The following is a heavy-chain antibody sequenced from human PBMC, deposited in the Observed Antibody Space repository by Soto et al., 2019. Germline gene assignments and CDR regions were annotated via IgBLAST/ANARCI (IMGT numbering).Heavy chain of an antibody. V-gene: IGHV4-30-4*01. CDR2: IYYSGST. Sequence: QVQLQESVPGLVKPSQTLSLTCTVSGGSISSGDYYWSWIRQPAGKGLEWIGYIYYSGSTSYNPFLKSRFTITLDTSDTQFSLKLSSVNAADTAVYCCARDSGGGGACDIWGQGTMVTVSS. CDR3: ARDSGGGGACDI. J-gene: IGHJ3*02. CDR1: GGSISSGDYY. D-gene: IGHD3-16*01.